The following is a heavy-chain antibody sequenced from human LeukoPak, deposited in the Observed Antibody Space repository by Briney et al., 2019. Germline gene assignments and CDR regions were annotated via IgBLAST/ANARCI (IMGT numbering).Heavy chain of an antibody. CDR1: DFTVSGNY. Sequence: PGGSLRLSCAASDFTVSGNYMSWVRQAPGKGLEWVSVSYSGGSTYYADSVKGRFTTTRDNSKNTLYLQMNSLRAEDTAVYYCARGPYGSSGTPDAFDIWGQGTMVTVSS. J-gene: IGHJ3*02. V-gene: IGHV3-66*01. CDR3: ARGPYGSSGTPDAFDI. D-gene: IGHD3-10*01. CDR2: SYSGGST.